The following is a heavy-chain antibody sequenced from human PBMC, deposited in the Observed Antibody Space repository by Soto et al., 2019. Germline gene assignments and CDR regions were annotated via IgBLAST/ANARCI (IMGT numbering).Heavy chain of an antibody. CDR1: GYTFTSYD. Sequence: QVQLVQSGAEVKKPGASVKVSCKASGYTFTSYDINWVRQATGQGLEWMGWMNPNSGNTGYAQKFQGSDTMTRNTYKSTAYVEQRSLRSEDTALFYGARERITISMGVWGQGTTVTGSS. CDR2: MNPNSGNT. CDR3: ARERITISMGV. D-gene: IGHD3-9*01. V-gene: IGHV1-8*01. J-gene: IGHJ6*02.